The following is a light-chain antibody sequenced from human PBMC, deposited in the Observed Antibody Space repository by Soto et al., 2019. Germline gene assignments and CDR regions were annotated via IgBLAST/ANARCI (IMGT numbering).Light chain of an antibody. V-gene: IGKV1-5*03. CDR1: QTISSW. J-gene: IGKJ1*01. CDR3: QQSYNTPRT. Sequence: DIQMTQSPSTLSGSVGDRVTITCRASQTISSWLAWYQQKPGKAPKLLIYKASTLKSGVPSRFSGSGSGTDFTLTITSLQPEDFATYCYQQSYNTPRTFGQGTKVDIK. CDR2: KAS.